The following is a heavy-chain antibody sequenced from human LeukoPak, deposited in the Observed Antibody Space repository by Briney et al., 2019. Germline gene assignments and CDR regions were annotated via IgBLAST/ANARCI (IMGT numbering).Heavy chain of an antibody. V-gene: IGHV4-61*02. CDR3: AREGYDVWSGYFWAFDI. Sequence: SQTLSLTCTVSGGSISSGSYYWSWIRQPAGKGLEWIGRIYSSGSTNYNPPLKSRVTISVDTSKNQFSLKLSSVTAADTAVYYCAREGYDVWSGYFWAFDIWGQGTMVTVSS. CDR1: GGSISSGSYY. D-gene: IGHD3-3*01. J-gene: IGHJ3*02. CDR2: IYSSGST.